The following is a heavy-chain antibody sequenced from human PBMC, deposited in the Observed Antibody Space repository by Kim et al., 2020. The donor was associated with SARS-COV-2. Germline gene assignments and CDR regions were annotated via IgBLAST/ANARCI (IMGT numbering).Heavy chain of an antibody. V-gene: IGHV4-4*02. CDR1: GGSIRTANW. CDR2: VYETGDA. J-gene: IGHJ2*01. CDR3: ARDPPHVTARVGYFDL. Sequence: SETLSLTCTVSGGSIRTANWWSWVRQFPGKGLEWIGEVYETGDANYNPSLKNRVTISIDTSNNEFSLSLRSVTAADTAVYYCARDPPHVTARVGYFDLWG. D-gene: IGHD6-6*01.